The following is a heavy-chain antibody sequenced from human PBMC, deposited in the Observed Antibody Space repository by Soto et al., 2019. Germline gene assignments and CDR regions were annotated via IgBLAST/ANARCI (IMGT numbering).Heavy chain of an antibody. CDR1: GVSITNYF. CDR2: IYYTGTT. Sequence: SETLSLTCTVSGVSITNYFWAWIRQSPGKGLEWIGKIYYTGTTYYNPSLKSRLTISVDTSKNQFSLKLTSVTTADAAVYYCAREITENWFDPRGQGALVTVSS. D-gene: IGHD3-10*01. J-gene: IGHJ5*02. CDR3: AREITENWFDP. V-gene: IGHV4-59*01.